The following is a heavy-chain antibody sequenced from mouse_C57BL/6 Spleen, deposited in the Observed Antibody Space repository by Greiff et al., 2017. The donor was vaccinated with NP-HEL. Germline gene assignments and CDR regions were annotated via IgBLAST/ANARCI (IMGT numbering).Heavy chain of an antibody. Sequence: EVKLVESGGGLVKPGGSLKLSCAASGFTFSSYTMSWVRQTPEKRLEWVATISGGGGNTYYPDSVKGRFTISRDNAKYTLYLQMSSLRSEDTALYYCARLGYYGSFAYWGQGTLVTVSA. J-gene: IGHJ3*01. CDR3: ARLGYYGSFAY. D-gene: IGHD1-1*01. CDR2: ISGGGGNT. CDR1: GFTFSSYT. V-gene: IGHV5-9*01.